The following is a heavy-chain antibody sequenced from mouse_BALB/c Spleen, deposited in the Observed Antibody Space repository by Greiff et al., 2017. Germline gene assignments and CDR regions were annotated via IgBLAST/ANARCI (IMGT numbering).Heavy chain of an antibody. V-gene: IGHV3-2*02. CDR2: ISYSGST. CDR1: GYSITSDYA. Sequence: VQLKQSGPGLVKPSQSLSLTCTVTGYSITSDYAWNWIRQFPGNKLEWMGYISYSGSTSYNPSLKSRISITRDTSKNQFFLQLNSVTTEDTATYYCARGRGNYGRDYYAMDYWGQGTSVTVSS. J-gene: IGHJ4*01. CDR3: ARGRGNYGRDYYAMDY. D-gene: IGHD2-1*01.